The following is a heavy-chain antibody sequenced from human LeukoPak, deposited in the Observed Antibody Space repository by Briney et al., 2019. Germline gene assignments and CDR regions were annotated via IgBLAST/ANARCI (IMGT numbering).Heavy chain of an antibody. D-gene: IGHD3-10*01. CDR2: IIPIFGTA. Sequence: ASVKVSCKASGGTFSSYAISWVRQAPGQGLEWMGGIIPIFGTANYAQKFQGRVTITTDESTSTAYMELSSLRPEDTAVYYCASPGELLPDSYYFDYWGQGTLVTVSS. V-gene: IGHV1-69*05. CDR1: GGTFSSYA. J-gene: IGHJ4*02. CDR3: ASPGELLPDSYYFDY.